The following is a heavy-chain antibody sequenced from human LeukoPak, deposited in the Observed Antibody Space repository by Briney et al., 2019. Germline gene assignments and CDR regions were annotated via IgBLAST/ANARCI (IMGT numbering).Heavy chain of an antibody. CDR1: GGTFSSYA. Sequence: ASVKVSCKASGGTFSSYAISWVRQAPGQGLEWMGGIIPIFGTANYAQKFQGRVTITADESTSTAYMELSSLRSEDTAVYYCARIQIAARPGYYYYGMDVWGQGTTVTVSS. D-gene: IGHD6-6*01. J-gene: IGHJ6*02. V-gene: IGHV1-69*13. CDR3: ARIQIAARPGYYYYGMDV. CDR2: IIPIFGTA.